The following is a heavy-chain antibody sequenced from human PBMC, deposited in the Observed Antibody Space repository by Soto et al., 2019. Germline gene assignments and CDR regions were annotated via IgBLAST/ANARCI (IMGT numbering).Heavy chain of an antibody. V-gene: IGHV4-31*03. CDR1: GGSISSGGYY. CDR2: IYYSGST. CDR3: AKAGSFHSVGHS. J-gene: IGHJ4*02. Sequence: QVQLQESGPGLVKPSQTLSLTCTVSGGSISSGGYYWSWIRQQPGKGLEWIGYIYYSGSTYYSPSLKSRVTISADTSTNQFSLKLTSVTAADTSVYYCAKAGSFHSVGHSWGQGTLVTVSS. D-gene: IGHD3-10*01.